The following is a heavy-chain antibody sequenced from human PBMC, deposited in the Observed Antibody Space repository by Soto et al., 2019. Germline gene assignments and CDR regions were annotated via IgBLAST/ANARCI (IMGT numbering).Heavy chain of an antibody. V-gene: IGHV1-69*01. CDR1: GGTFSSYA. J-gene: IGHJ6*02. CDR2: IIPISGTA. Sequence: QVQLVQSGAEVKKPGSSVKVSCKASGGTFSSYAISWVRQAPGQGLEWRGGIIPISGTANYAQKFQSRVTITADESTSTAYMELSSLRSEDTAVYYCARSQGSSTSLEIYYYYYYGMDVWGQGTTVTVSS. CDR3: ARSQGSSTSLEIYYYYYYGMDV. D-gene: IGHD2-2*01.